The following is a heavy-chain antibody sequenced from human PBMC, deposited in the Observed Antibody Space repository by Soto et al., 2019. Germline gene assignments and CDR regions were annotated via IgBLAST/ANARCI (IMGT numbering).Heavy chain of an antibody. V-gene: IGHV4-59*01. CDR2: IYYSGST. CDR3: ARGVSGSYSLAFDY. D-gene: IGHD1-26*01. Sequence: KTSETLSLTCTVSGGSISSYYWSWIRQPPGKGLEWIGYIYYSGSTNYNPSLKSRVTISVDTSKNQFSLKLSSVTAADTAVYYCARGVSGSYSLAFDYWGQGTLVTVSS. CDR1: GGSISSYY. J-gene: IGHJ4*02.